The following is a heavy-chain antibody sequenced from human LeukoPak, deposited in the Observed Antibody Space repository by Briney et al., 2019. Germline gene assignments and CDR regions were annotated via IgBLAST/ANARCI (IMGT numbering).Heavy chain of an antibody. V-gene: IGHV4-59*01. J-gene: IGHJ4*02. CDR3: ARGLLDYDFWSGYSAFDY. CDR2: IYYSGST. CDR1: GGSISSYY. D-gene: IGHD3-3*01. Sequence: SETLSLTCTVSGGSISSYYWSWIRQPPGKGLEWIGYIYYSGSTNYNPSLKSRVTISVDTSKNQFSLKLSSVTAADTAVYYCARGLLDYDFWSGYSAFDYWGQGTLVTVSS.